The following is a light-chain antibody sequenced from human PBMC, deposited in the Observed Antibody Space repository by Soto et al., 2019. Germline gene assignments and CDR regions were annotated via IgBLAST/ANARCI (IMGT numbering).Light chain of an antibody. J-gene: IGLJ1*01. CDR2: ANS. CDR1: NSNIGAGYD. Sequence: QSVLTQPPSVSGAPGQRVTISCTGSNSNIGAGYDVHWYQQLPGTAPNLLIYANSNRPSGVPDRFSGSKSGTSASLAITGLQAEDEADHYCQSYDSSLTAYVFATGTKLTVL. CDR3: QSYDSSLTAYV. V-gene: IGLV1-40*01.